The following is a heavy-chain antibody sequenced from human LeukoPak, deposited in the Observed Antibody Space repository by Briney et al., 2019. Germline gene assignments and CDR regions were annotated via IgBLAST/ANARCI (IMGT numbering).Heavy chain of an antibody. CDR3: VKHSGGVYGDSDY. D-gene: IGHD3-3*01. V-gene: IGHV3-23*01. J-gene: IGHJ4*02. CDR2: VGRSGADT. Sequence: QPGGSLRLSCAASGFTFSSYAVSWFRQAPGKGLEWVSTVGRSGADTYYADSVRGRFTISKDSSKNTLQMNSLSAEDTAIYYCVKHSGGVYGDSDYWGQGILVTVSS. CDR1: GFTFSSYA.